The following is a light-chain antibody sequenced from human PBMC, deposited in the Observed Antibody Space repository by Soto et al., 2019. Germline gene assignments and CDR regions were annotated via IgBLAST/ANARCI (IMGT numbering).Light chain of an antibody. V-gene: IGLV2-8*01. Sequence: QSVLTQPPSASGPPGQSVSISCTGTSSDVGAYNYVSWYQQHPGKAPKLIIYEVSKRPSGVPDRFSGSKSGNAASLTVSGLQAEDEADYYCSSYAGSDNYVFGTGTKVTVL. CDR3: SSYAGSDNYV. CDR1: SSDVGAYNY. CDR2: EVS. J-gene: IGLJ1*01.